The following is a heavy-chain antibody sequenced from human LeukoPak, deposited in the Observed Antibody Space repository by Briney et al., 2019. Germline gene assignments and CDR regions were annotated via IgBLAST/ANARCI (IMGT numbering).Heavy chain of an antibody. J-gene: IGHJ4*02. D-gene: IGHD4-17*01. CDR3: VRGGYGSIDY. CDR1: GFTFSSYA. V-gene: IGHV3-30-3*01. Sequence: PGRSLRLSCAASGFTFSSYAMHWVRQAPGKGLEWVAVMSYDGSNKYYADSVKGRFTISRDNSKNTLYLQMNSLRAEDTAVYYCVRGGYGSIDYWGQGTLVTVSS. CDR2: MSYDGSNK.